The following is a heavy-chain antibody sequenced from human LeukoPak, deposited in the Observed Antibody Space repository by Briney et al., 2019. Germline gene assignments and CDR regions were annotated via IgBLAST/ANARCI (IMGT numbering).Heavy chain of an antibody. D-gene: IGHD3-10*01. CDR3: ARDNYGSGSYYNYYYYGMDV. J-gene: IGHJ6*02. CDR2: INPNSGGT. Sequence: ASVKVSCKASGYTFTSYGISWVRQAPGQGLEWMGWINPNSGGTNYAQKFQGRVTMTRDTSISTAYMELSRLRSDDTAVYYCARDNYGSGSYYNYYYYGMDVWGQGTTVTVSS. CDR1: GYTFTSYG. V-gene: IGHV1-2*02.